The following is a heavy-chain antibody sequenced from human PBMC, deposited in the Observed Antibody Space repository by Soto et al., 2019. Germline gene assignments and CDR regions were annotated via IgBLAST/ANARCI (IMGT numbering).Heavy chain of an antibody. J-gene: IGHJ4*02. V-gene: IGHV1-69*01. CDR2: IIPIFGTA. D-gene: IGHD6-6*01. Sequence: QVQLVQSGAEVKKPGSSVKVSCKASGGTFSSYAISWVRQAPGQGLEWMGGIIPIFGTANYAQKFQGRVTITADESTSTAYMELCSLRSEDTAVYYCARDLGFEYSRSSALDYWGQGTLVTVSS. CDR1: GGTFSSYA. CDR3: ARDLGFEYSRSSALDY.